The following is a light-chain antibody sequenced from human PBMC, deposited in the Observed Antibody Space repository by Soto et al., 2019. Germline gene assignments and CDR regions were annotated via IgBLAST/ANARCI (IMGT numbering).Light chain of an antibody. CDR2: TNN. CDR1: SSNIGGNT. Sequence: VLTQPPSASGTPGQRVTISCSGSSSNIGGNTVNWYQQLPGTAPKLLIHTNNQRPSGVPDRFSGSKSGTSASLAITGLQSEDEADYYCSAWDDSLNGHAVFGGGTQLTVL. J-gene: IGLJ2*01. V-gene: IGLV1-44*01. CDR3: SAWDDSLNGHAV.